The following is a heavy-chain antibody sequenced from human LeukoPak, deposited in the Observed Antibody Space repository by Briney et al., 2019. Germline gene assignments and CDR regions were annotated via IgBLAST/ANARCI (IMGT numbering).Heavy chain of an antibody. D-gene: IGHD2-15*01. V-gene: IGHV3-33*01. CDR2: IWYDGSIQ. Sequence: AGGSLRLSCAASGFTFSSYGMYWVRQAPGKGLEWVAAIWYDGSIQYYADSVKGRFTISRDNSKNTLYLQMDSLRAEDTAVYYCARAGYCSGGSCYGGDYWGQGTLVTVSS. CDR1: GFTFSSYG. J-gene: IGHJ4*02. CDR3: ARAGYCSGGSCYGGDY.